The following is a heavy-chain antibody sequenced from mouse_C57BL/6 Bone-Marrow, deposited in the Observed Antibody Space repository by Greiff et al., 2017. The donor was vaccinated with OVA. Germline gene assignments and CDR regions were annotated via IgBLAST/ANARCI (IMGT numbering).Heavy chain of an antibody. Sequence: QVQLQQPGAELVKPGASVKLSCKASGYTFTSSWMQWVKQRPGQGLEWIGEIDPSDSYTNYTQKFKGKATLTVDTSSSTAYRQHSSLTSEDSAVYYCARRGDDYYGSSYWDFDVWGTGTTVTVSS. CDR1: GYTFTSSW. V-gene: IGHV1-50*01. CDR3: ARRGDDYYGSSYWDFDV. J-gene: IGHJ1*03. CDR2: IDPSDSYT. D-gene: IGHD1-1*01.